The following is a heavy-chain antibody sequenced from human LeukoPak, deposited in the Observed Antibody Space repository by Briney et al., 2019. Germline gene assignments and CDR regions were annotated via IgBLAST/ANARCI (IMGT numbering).Heavy chain of an antibody. D-gene: IGHD4-17*01. CDR2: IYYSGST. J-gene: IGHJ4*02. V-gene: IGHV4-59*12. CDR3: ARGPTTVTRAFDY. CDR1: GGSISSYY. Sequence: SETLSLTCTVSGGSISSYYWSWIRQPPGKGLEWIGYIYYSGSTNYNPSLKSRVTISVDTSKNQFSLKLSSVTAADTAVYYCARGPTTVTRAFDYWGQGTLVTVSS.